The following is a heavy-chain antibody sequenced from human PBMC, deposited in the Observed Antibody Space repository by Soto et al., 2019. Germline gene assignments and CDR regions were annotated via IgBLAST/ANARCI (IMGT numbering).Heavy chain of an antibody. D-gene: IGHD1-7*01. CDR2: IYYSGST. Sequence: SETLSLTCTVSGGSISSGGYYWSWIRQHPGKGLEWIGYIYYSGSTYYYPSLKSRVTISVDTSKNQFSLKLSSVTAADTAVYYCTKGPIGLTNWSYRYYYYMDVWGKGTTVTVSS. CDR1: GGSISSGGYY. V-gene: IGHV4-31*03. J-gene: IGHJ6*03. CDR3: TKGPIGLTNWSYRYYYYMDV.